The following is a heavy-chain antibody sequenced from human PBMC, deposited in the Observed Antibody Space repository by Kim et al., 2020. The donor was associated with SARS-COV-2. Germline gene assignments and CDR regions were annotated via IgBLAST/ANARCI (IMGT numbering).Heavy chain of an antibody. CDR3: AKTDHVYAINLDY. V-gene: IGHV3-30*18. D-gene: IGHD2-8*01. J-gene: IGHJ4*02. CDR1: GFTFSSYG. Sequence: GGSLRLSCAASGFTFSSYGMHWVRQAPGKGLEWVAVISYDGSNKYYADSVKGRFTISRDNSKNTLYLQMNSLRAEDTAVYYCAKTDHVYAINLDYWGQGTLVTVSP. CDR2: ISYDGSNK.